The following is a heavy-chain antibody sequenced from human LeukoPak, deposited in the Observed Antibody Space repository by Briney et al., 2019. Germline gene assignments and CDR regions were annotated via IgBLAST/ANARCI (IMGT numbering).Heavy chain of an antibody. J-gene: IGHJ6*03. D-gene: IGHD3-10*01. V-gene: IGHV1-69*13. CDR1: GGTFNNYA. CDR3: ARHMWGPGSYYNPEDDEDYYYYYMDV. Sequence: ASVKVSCKASGGTFNNYAVSWVRQAPGQGLEWMGGIIPIFGTANYAQKFQGRVTITADESTNTAYMELSSLRSEDTAVYYCARHMWGPGSYYNPEDDEDYYYYYMDVWSKGTTVTVSS. CDR2: IIPIFGTA.